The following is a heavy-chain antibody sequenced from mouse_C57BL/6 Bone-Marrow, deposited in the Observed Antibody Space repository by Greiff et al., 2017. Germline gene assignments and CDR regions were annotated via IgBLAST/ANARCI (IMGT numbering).Heavy chain of an antibody. CDR1: GYTFTNYW. D-gene: IGHD1-1*01. Sequence: QVTLKVSGAELVRPGTSVKMSCKASGYTFTNYWIGWAKQRPGHGLEWIGDIYPGGGYTNYNEKFKGKATLTADKSSSTAYMQFSSLTSEDSAIYYCARRYGSSYWYFDVWGTGTTVTVSS. V-gene: IGHV1-63*01. CDR3: ARRYGSSYWYFDV. CDR2: IYPGGGYT. J-gene: IGHJ1*03.